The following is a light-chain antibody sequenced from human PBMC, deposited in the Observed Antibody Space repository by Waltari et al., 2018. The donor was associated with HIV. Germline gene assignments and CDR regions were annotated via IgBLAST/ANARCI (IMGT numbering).Light chain of an antibody. CDR2: EVN. J-gene: IGLJ2*01. Sequence: QSALTQPPSVSGSPGQSVSISCTGSSSDVGRYNRVSWYQQPPGTAPKLIIYEVNNRTSGVPDRFSGSQSGNTASLTISGLQAEDEADYYCSLYTGTTNVLFGGGTKLTVL. CDR1: SSDVGRYNR. CDR3: SLYTGTTNVL. V-gene: IGLV2-18*01.